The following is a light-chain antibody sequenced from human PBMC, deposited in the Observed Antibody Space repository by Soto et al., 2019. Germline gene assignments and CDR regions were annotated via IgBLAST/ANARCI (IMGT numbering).Light chain of an antibody. J-gene: IGKJ4*01. CDR3: QQLFSYPLT. CDR2: GAS. Sequence: IQLTQSPSSLSAFVGDRVTITCRASQGFSSYLAWYQQRPGTAPKLLIYGASTLQSGVPSRFSGSGSGTEFTLTISSLQPEDFATYYCQQLFSYPLTFGGGTKVEIK. CDR1: QGFSSY. V-gene: IGKV1-9*01.